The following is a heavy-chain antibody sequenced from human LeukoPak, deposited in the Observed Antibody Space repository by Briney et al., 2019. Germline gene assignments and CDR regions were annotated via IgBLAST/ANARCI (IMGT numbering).Heavy chain of an antibody. J-gene: IGHJ4*02. CDR2: IYTSGST. D-gene: IGHD6-13*01. CDR1: GGSISSYY. CDR3: ARDGPSSSWPRVYYFDY. V-gene: IGHV4-4*07. Sequence: SETLSLTCTVSGGSISSYYWSWIRQPAGKGLEWIGRIYTSGSTNYNPSLKSRVTMSVDTSKNQFSLKLSSLTAADTAVYYCARDGPSSSWPRVYYFDYWGQGTLVTVSS.